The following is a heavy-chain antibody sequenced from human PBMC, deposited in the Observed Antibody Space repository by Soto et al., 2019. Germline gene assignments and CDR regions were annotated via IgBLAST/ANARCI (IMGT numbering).Heavy chain of an antibody. CDR3: ARDLLSYGGNSPWFDP. J-gene: IGHJ5*02. D-gene: IGHD4-17*01. V-gene: IGHV4-31*03. Sequence: QVQLQESGPGLVKPSQTLSLTCTVSGGSISSGGYYWSWIRQHPGKGLEWIGYIYYSGSTYYNPSLKSRVTISVDTSKNQFSLKLSSVTAVDTAVYYCARDLLSYGGNSPWFDPWGQGTLVTVSS. CDR1: GGSISSGGYY. CDR2: IYYSGST.